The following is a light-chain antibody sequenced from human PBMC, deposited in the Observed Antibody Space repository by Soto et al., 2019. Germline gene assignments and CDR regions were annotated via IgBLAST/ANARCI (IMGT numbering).Light chain of an antibody. CDR1: SSNIGAGSD. J-gene: IGLJ1*01. V-gene: IGLV1-40*01. CDR2: GNS. CDR3: QSYDSSLSGWYV. Sequence: QSVLTQPPSVSGAPGQRVTISCTGSSSNIGAGSDLHWYQQLPGTAPKLLIYGNSNRPSGVPDRFSGSKSGTSASLAITGLQAEDEADYYCQSYDSSLSGWYVFGTGTKVTVL.